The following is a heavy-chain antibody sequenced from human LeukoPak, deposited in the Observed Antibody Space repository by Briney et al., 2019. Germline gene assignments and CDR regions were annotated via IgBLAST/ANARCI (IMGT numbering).Heavy chain of an antibody. CDR2: IDTTTGNP. D-gene: IGHD3-10*01. V-gene: IGHV7-4-1*02. J-gene: IGHJ4*02. CDR3: VRGTPTPGMDY. CDR1: GYPFSAHF. Sequence: GASVKVSCKASGYPFSAHFLNWVRQAPGQGLEWMGNIDTTTGNPRYAQDFTGRFVFSLDTSVSTAYLQITSLKADDTAAYYCVRGTPTPGMDYWGLGTQVTVSS.